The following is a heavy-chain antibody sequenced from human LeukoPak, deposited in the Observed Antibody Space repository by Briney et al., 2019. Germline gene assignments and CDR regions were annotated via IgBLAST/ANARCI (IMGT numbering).Heavy chain of an antibody. CDR1: GFTFSSYG. CDR3: ARESEHYDFWSGYYYFDY. CDR2: IKQDGSEK. V-gene: IGHV3-7*01. J-gene: IGHJ4*02. Sequence: GGSLRLSCAASGFTFSSYGMHWVRQAPGKGLEWVANIKQDGSEKYYVDSVKGRFTISRDNAKNSLYLQMNSLRAEDTAVYYCARESEHYDFWSGYYYFDYWGQGTLVTVSS. D-gene: IGHD3-3*01.